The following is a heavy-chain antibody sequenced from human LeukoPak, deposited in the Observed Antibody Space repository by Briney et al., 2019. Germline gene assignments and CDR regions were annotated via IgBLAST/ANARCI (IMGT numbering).Heavy chain of an antibody. J-gene: IGHJ6*03. CDR1: GGSISSGSYY. D-gene: IGHD2-15*01. CDR3: ARKAIYCSGGGCYYYMDV. V-gene: IGHV4-61*02. Sequence: SETLSLTCTVSGGSISSGSYYWSWIRQPAGKGLDWIGRIYTTGSTNYNPSLKSRVTISVDTSKNQFSLKLSSVTAADTAVYYCARKAIYCSGGGCYYYMDVWGNGTTVTISS. CDR2: IYTTGST.